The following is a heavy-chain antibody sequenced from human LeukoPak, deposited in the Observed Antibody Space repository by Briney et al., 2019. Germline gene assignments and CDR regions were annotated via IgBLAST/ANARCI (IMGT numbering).Heavy chain of an antibody. Sequence: PGGSLRLSCSASGFTFSSYAIHWVRQAPGKGLEYVSAIRSNGGSTYYADSVKGRFTISRDNSKNTLYLQMSSLRAEDTAVYYCVKEEDSSLDYWGQGTLVTVSS. CDR1: GFTFSSYA. CDR2: IRSNGGST. CDR3: VKEEDSSLDY. J-gene: IGHJ4*02. D-gene: IGHD2-21*01. V-gene: IGHV3-64D*09.